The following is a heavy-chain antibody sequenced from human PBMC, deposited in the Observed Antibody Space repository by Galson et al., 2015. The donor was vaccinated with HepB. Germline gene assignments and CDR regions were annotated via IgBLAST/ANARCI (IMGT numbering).Heavy chain of an antibody. CDR3: ATDVPHPDWRYYDSSGYLDY. D-gene: IGHD3-22*01. V-gene: IGHV1-24*01. Sequence: SVKVSCKVSGYTLTELSMHWVRQAPGKGLEWMGGFDPEDGETIYAQKFQGRVTMTEDTSTDTAYMELSSLGSEDTAVYYCATDVPHPDWRYYDSSGYLDYWGQGTLVTVSS. CDR2: FDPEDGET. CDR1: GYTLTELS. J-gene: IGHJ4*02.